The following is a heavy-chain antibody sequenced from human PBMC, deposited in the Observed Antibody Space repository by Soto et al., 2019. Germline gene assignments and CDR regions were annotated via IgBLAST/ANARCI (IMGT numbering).Heavy chain of an antibody. Sequence: GGSLRLSCAASGFTFSSYSMNWVRQAPGKGLEWVSYISNSSSTIYYADSVKGRFTISRDNAKNSLYLQMNSLRAEDTAVYYCARGYQSYYVDYWGQGTLVTVSS. CDR3: ARGYQSYYVDY. D-gene: IGHD2-2*01. J-gene: IGHJ4*02. CDR2: ISNSSSTI. CDR1: GFTFSSYS. V-gene: IGHV3-48*04.